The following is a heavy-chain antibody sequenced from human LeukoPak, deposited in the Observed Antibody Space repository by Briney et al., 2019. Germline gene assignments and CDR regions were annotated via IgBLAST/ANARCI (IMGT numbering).Heavy chain of an antibody. D-gene: IGHD1-26*01. CDR2: IHYSGST. Sequence: SETLSLTCTVSGGSISSYYWGWIRQPPGKGLEWIGYIHYSGSTNYNPSLKSRVTISVDTSKNQFSLKLSSVTAADTAVYYCASRIVGTPDYFDYWGQGTLVTVSS. CDR1: GGSISSYY. CDR3: ASRIVGTPDYFDY. J-gene: IGHJ4*02. V-gene: IGHV4-59*01.